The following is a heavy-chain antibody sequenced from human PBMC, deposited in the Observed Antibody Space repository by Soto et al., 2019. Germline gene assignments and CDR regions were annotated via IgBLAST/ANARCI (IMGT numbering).Heavy chain of an antibody. V-gene: IGHV4-34*01. D-gene: IGHD4-17*01. CDR1: GGSFSGYY. CDR2: INHSGST. CDR3: ARGLATVTTRWGDAFDI. J-gene: IGHJ3*02. Sequence: SETRSLTCAVYGGSFSGYYWSWIRQPPGKGLEWIGEINHSGSTNYNPSLKSRVTISVDTSKNQFSLKLSSVTAADTAVYYCARGLATVTTRWGDAFDIWGQGTMVTVSS.